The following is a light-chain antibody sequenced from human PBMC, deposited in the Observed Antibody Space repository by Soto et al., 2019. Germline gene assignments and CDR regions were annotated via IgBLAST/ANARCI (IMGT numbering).Light chain of an antibody. Sequence: DIQMTRSPSTLSGSVGDRVTITCRASQTISSWLAWYQQKPGKAPKLLIYKASSLESGVPSRFSGSGSGTEFTLTISSLQPDDFATYYCQQYNSYWTFGGGTKGDIK. J-gene: IGKJ4*02. V-gene: IGKV1-5*03. CDR1: QTISSW. CDR3: QQYNSYWT. CDR2: KAS.